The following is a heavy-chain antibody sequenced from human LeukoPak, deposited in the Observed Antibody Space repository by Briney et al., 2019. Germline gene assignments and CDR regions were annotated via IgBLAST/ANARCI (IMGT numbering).Heavy chain of an antibody. J-gene: IGHJ4*02. CDR2: TYYRSQWYN. Sequence: SQTLSLTCATSGDSVSSNSVTWNWIRRSPSRGLEWLGRTYYRSQWYNEYAPSVKGRIAFNPDTSKNQFSLQLNSVTPEDTAVYYCARALTRYFDYWGQGTLVAVSS. V-gene: IGHV6-1*01. CDR1: GDSVSSNSVT. CDR3: ARALTRYFDY.